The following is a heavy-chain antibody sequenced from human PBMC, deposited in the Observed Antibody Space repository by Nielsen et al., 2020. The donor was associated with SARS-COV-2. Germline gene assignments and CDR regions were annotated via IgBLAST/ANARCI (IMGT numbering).Heavy chain of an antibody. D-gene: IGHD3-10*01. V-gene: IGHV4-59*11. CDR1: NEITPHY. Sequence: SETLSLTCSVSNEITPHYWSWVRQTPGKGLEWIGYIYYSDNTPYSPSLKSRVNISLDKSKNQFSLTLKAVTAADTAFYYCAKFRGLGRSVGAFDVWGPGTKVTVSS. J-gene: IGHJ3*01. CDR3: AKFRGLGRSVGAFDV. CDR2: IYYSDNT.